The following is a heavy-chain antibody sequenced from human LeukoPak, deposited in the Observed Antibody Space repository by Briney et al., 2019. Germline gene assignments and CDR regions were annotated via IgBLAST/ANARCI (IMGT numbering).Heavy chain of an antibody. CDR3: ARDGHRAFDY. Sequence: SETLSLTCTVSGGSISSYYWSWIRQPPGKGLEWIGYIYYSGSTNYNPSLKSRVTISVDTSKNQCSLKLSSVTAADTAVYYCARDGHRAFDYWGQGTLVTVSS. CDR2: IYYSGST. CDR1: GGSISSYY. V-gene: IGHV4-59*01. J-gene: IGHJ4*02.